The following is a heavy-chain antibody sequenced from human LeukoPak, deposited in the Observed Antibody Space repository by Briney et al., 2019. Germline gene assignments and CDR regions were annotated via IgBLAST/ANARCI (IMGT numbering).Heavy chain of an antibody. CDR3: ARDGGSGTSISYFDY. CDR1: GFTFSRFE. V-gene: IGHV3-33*08. D-gene: IGHD3-10*01. CDR2: IWYDGNNK. Sequence: GGSLRLSCVASGFTFSRFEMNWVRQAPGKGLEWVAGIWYDGNNKYYADSVKGRISISRDNSKNTLYLQMNSLRAEDTAVYYCARDGGSGTSISYFDYWGQGTLVTVSS. J-gene: IGHJ4*02.